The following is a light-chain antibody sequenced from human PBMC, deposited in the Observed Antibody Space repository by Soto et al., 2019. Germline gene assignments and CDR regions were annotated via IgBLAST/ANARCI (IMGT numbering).Light chain of an antibody. Sequence: IVLTQSPGTLSLSPGARATLSCRASQSFSANFLAWYQQKPGQGPRLLIYRAPIRATGIPDRFSGSGSGTDFTLTISRLEPEDFAVYYCQRYGSSWTFGQGTKVEVK. CDR1: QSFSANF. V-gene: IGKV3-20*01. J-gene: IGKJ1*01. CDR2: RAP. CDR3: QRYGSSWT.